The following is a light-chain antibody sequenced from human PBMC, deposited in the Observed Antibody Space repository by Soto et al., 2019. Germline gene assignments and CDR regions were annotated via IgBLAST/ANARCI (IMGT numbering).Light chain of an antibody. V-gene: IGLV2-14*01. CDR2: EVT. Sequence: QSALTQPASVSGSPGQSITISCTGTSNDVGDYNYVSWYQQHPGKAPKLVIYEVTNRPSGVSNRFSGSKSGNTASLTISGLQAEDEADYYCSSFSSDSTPLVFGGGTKLTVL. J-gene: IGLJ2*01. CDR3: SSFSSDSTPLV. CDR1: SNDVGDYNY.